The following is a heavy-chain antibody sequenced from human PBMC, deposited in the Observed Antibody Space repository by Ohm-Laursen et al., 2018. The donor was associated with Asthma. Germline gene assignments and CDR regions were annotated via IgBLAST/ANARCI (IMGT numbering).Heavy chain of an antibody. Sequence: GSLRLSCAASGYTFSRYSIHWVRQVPGKGLEWVASISTARTFIYYADSVRGRFTTSRDNAKNSVYLQMNSLRAEDTALYYCARIGPEWALPGREYSLHHWGQGTQVTVSS. CDR2: ISTARTFI. D-gene: IGHD1-26*01. J-gene: IGHJ1*01. V-gene: IGHV3-21*01. CDR3: ARIGPEWALPGREYSLHH. CDR1: GYTFSRYS.